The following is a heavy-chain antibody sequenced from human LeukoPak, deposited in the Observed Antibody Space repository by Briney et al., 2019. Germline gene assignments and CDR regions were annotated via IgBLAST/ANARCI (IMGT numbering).Heavy chain of an antibody. D-gene: IGHD3-16*01. CDR3: ARGGRGSPDYDFDY. CDR2: ISSSGTTI. J-gene: IGHJ4*02. V-gene: IGHV3-48*03. CDR1: GFTFSSYE. Sequence: PGGSLRLSCAASGFTFSSYEMNWVRQAPGKGLEWVSFISSSGTTIYYADSVKGRFTISRDNAKNSLYLQMNSLRAEHTAVYYCARGGRGSPDYDFDYWGQGTLVTVSS.